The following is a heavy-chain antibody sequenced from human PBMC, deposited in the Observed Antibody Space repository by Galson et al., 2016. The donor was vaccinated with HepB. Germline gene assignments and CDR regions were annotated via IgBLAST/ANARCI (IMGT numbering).Heavy chain of an antibody. Sequence: QSGAEVKKPGESLKISCKASGYNFTNFWIGWVRQTPEKGLEWMGFIYPGDSDTRYSPSFQDHVTISADTSISTAYLQWTSLRASDTAIYYCARHTEEEHWLIKLESWGQGTRVIVSA. CDR1: GYNFTNFW. D-gene: IGHD1/OR15-1a*01. J-gene: IGHJ4*02. V-gene: IGHV5-51*01. CDR2: IYPGDSDT. CDR3: ARHTEEEHWLIKLES.